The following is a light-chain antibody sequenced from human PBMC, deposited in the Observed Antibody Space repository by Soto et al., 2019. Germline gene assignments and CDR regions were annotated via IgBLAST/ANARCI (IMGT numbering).Light chain of an antibody. CDR1: QSLLHYNGNNY. V-gene: IGKV2-28*01. CDR2: LGS. CDR3: MQALQSPT. J-gene: IGKJ4*01. Sequence: DIVMTQSPLSLPVTPGEPASISCRSSQSLLHYNGNNYLDWYLQKPGQSPQLLIYLGSNRASGVPDRFSGSGSGTDFTLKISRVEPDDVGVYYCMQALQSPTFGGGTKVEIK.